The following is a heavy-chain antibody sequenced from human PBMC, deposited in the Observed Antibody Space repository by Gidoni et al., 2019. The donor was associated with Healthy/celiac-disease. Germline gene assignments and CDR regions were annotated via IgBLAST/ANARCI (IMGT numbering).Heavy chain of an antibody. CDR1: GFAFRSYA. CDR3: ARDPDPYNWNSCDY. Sequence: QVQLVESGGGVVQPGRSLRTSCAAFGFAFRSYAMHWVRQAPGKGLEWVAVISYDGSNKYYADSVKGRFTISRDNSKNTLYLQMNSLRAEDTAVYYCARDPDPYNWNSCDYWGQGTLVTVSS. V-gene: IGHV3-30-3*01. CDR2: ISYDGSNK. D-gene: IGHD1-7*01. J-gene: IGHJ4*02.